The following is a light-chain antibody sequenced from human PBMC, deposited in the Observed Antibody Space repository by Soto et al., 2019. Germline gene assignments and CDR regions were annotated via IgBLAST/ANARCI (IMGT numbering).Light chain of an antibody. J-gene: IGKJ2*01. V-gene: IGKV1-33*01. CDR3: QQYDNLPS. CDR1: QDISIF. Sequence: DIQMTQSPSSLSASVGDRVTITCQASQDISIFLNWYQQKPGKAPKLLIYDASNLETGVPSRFSGSGSGTYFTVTISSLQPEDIATYYCQQYDNLPSFGQGTNLEI. CDR2: DAS.